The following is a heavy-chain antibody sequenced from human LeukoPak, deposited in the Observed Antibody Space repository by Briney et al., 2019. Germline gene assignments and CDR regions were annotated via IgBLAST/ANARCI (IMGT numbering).Heavy chain of an antibody. V-gene: IGHV3-23*01. CDR1: GFSFSNYA. CDR3: AKAPRHDLAGFYFDY. J-gene: IGHJ4*02. Sequence: PGGSLRLSCAASGFSFSNYAMTWVRQAPGEGLEWVSGISGSGGSTWYADSVKVRFTISRANSKNMIYLQMSSLRAEDTALYYCAKAPRHDLAGFYFDYWGQGTLVTVSS. CDR2: ISGSGGST. D-gene: IGHD3-3*01.